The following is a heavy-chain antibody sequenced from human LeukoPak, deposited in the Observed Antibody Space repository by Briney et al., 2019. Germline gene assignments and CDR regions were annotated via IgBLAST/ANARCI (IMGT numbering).Heavy chain of an antibody. V-gene: IGHV4-59*01. D-gene: IGHD6-13*01. CDR3: ARDPLAAAGSVAYGF. CDR2: IYYSGST. J-gene: IGHJ3*01. Sequence: SETLSLTCTVSGGSISSYYWSWIRQPPGKGLEWIGYIYYSGSTNYNSSLKSRVTISVDTSKNQFSLRLSSVTAADTAVYYCARDPLAAAGSVAYGFWGQGTMVTVSS. CDR1: GGSISSYY.